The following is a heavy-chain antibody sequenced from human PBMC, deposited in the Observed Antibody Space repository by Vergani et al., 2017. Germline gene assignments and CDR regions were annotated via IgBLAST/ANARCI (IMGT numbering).Heavy chain of an antibody. CDR3: ARGLLWFGELLSSYYYGMDV. D-gene: IGHD3-10*01. J-gene: IGHJ6*02. CDR1: GGSISSHY. Sequence: QVQLQESGPGLVKPSENLSLTCTVSGGSISSHYWSWIRQNPGKGLEWIGYIFYSGSTNYKPSLKSRVTISVDTSKNQFSLKLSYATAADTAVYYCARGLLWFGELLSSYYYGMDVWGQGTTVTVSS. CDR2: IFYSGST. V-gene: IGHV4-59*11.